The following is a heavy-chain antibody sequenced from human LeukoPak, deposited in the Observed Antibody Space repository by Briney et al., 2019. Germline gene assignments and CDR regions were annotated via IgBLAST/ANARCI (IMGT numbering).Heavy chain of an antibody. J-gene: IGHJ4*02. CDR2: ISGSGGST. D-gene: IGHD6-13*01. CDR1: GFTFSSYA. V-gene: IGHV3-23*01. CDR3: AKDDSSWMRVALDY. Sequence: GGSLRLSCAASGFTFSSYAMSWVRQAPGKGLEWVSAISGSGGSTYYADSVKGRFTISRDNSKNTLYLQMNSLRAEDAAVYYCAKDDSSWMRVALDYWGQGTLVTVSS.